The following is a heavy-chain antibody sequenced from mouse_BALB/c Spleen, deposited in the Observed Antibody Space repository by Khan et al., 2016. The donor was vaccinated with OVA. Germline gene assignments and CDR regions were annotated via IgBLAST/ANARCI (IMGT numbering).Heavy chain of an antibody. Sequence: QVQLKESGPDLVAPSQTLSITCTVSGFSLTSYGVHWVRQPPGKGLEWLGVIWAGGSTNHYSALMSRLSISKDNSKSQVFLIMNSLQTDDTAMYYCARAFYYGAWFAYWGQGTLVTVSA. J-gene: IGHJ3*01. V-gene: IGHV2-9*02. CDR1: GFSLTSYG. CDR2: IWAGGST. D-gene: IGHD1-1*01. CDR3: ARAFYYGAWFAY.